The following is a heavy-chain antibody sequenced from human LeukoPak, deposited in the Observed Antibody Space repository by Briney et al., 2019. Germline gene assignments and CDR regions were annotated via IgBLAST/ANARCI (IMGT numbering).Heavy chain of an antibody. D-gene: IGHD6-13*01. CDR2: IYTSGST. V-gene: IGHV4-4*09. CDR3: TIIAAAGYFDY. CDR1: GGSISSYY. J-gene: IGHJ4*02. Sequence: PSETLSLTCTVSGGSISSYYWSWIRQPPGKGLEWIGYIYTSGSTNYNPSLKSRVTISVDTSKNQFSLKLSSVTAADTAVYYCTIIAAAGYFDYWGQGTLVAVSS.